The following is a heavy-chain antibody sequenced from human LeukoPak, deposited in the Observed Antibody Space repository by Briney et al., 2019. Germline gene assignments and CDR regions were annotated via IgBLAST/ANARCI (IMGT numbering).Heavy chain of an antibody. CDR3: ARAIKHRYYYYGMDV. CDR1: GGSISSYY. V-gene: IGHV4-59*01. J-gene: IGHJ6*02. CDR2: IYYSGST. Sequence: SETLSLTCTVSGGSISSYYWSWIRQPPGKGLEWIGYIYYSGSTNYNPSLRSRVTISVDTSKNQFSLKLSSVTAADTAVYYCARAIKHRYYYYGMDVWGQGTTVTVSS.